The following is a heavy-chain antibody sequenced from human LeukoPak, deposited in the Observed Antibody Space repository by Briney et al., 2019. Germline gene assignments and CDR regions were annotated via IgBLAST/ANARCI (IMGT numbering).Heavy chain of an antibody. J-gene: IGHJ6*03. CDR2: IRYDGSNK. V-gene: IGHV3-30*02. CDR1: GFTFSSYG. CDR3: AKDVNYYGSGSQSPSHYYYYMDV. Sequence: GGSLRLSCAASGFTFSSYGMHWVRQAPGKGLEWVAFIRYDGSNKYYADSVKGRFTISRDNSKNTLYLQMNSLRAEDTAVYYCAKDVNYYGSGSQSPSHYYYYMDVWGKGTTVTISS. D-gene: IGHD3-10*01.